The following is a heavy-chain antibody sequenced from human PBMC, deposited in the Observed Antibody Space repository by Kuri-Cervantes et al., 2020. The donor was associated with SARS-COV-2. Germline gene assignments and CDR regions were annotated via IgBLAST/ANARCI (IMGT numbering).Heavy chain of an antibody. V-gene: IGHV4-34*01. D-gene: IGHD3-10*01. CDR2: INHSGST. J-gene: IGHJ6*02. Sequence: SETLSLTFAVYGWSFNGYYWSWIRQPPGKGLEWIGEINHSGSTNYNPSLKSRVTISVDTSKNQFSLKLSSGTAADTAVYYCARAPYLDFGAGSYYARGYYHYCMDVWGQGTTVTVSS. CDR1: GWSFNGYY. CDR3: ARAPYLDFGAGSYYARGYYHYCMDV.